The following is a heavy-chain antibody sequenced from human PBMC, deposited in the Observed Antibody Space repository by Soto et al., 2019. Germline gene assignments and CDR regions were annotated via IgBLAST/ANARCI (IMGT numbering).Heavy chain of an antibody. CDR2: IIPIFGTA. J-gene: IGHJ3*02. V-gene: IGHV1-69*06. CDR1: GGTFSSYA. Sequence: QVQLVHSGVKVKQPGSSVKVSCKASGGTFSSYAISWVRQAPGQELEWMAGIIPIFGTANYAPKFQGRVTITADKSTRTAYMELSSLRSEDTAVYYCAREVHDSSCYYFSDDFDIWCQGTMVTVSS. CDR3: AREVHDSSCYYFSDDFDI. D-gene: IGHD3-22*01.